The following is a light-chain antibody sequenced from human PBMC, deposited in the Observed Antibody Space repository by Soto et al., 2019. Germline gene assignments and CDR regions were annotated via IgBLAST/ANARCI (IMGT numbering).Light chain of an antibody. V-gene: IGLV2-23*02. CDR2: ELR. CDR3: CSKAGSNWGCV. Sequence: ALTQPAPVTGTPGQTITISFTGASSDIGGYHLVSWSQHEAGTAPTLTVYELRPCPSGDSARFSASKYGNTASLTISGLQAEDEADYYCCSKAGSNWGCVVGAGTKVTV. J-gene: IGLJ1*01. CDR1: SSDIGGYHL.